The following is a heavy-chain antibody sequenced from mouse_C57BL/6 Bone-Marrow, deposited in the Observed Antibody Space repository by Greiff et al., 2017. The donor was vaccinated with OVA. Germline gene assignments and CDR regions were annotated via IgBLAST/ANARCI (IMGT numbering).Heavy chain of an antibody. J-gene: IGHJ1*03. V-gene: IGHV1-54*01. CDR2: INPGSGGT. Sequence: ESGAELVRPGTSVKVSCKASGYAFTNYLIEWVKQRPGQGLEWIGVINPGSGGTNYNEKFKGNATLTADKSSSTAYMQLSSLTSEDSAVYFCARGDDGDWYFDVWGTGTTVTVSS. CDR3: ARGDDGDWYFDV. D-gene: IGHD2-3*01. CDR1: GYAFTNYL.